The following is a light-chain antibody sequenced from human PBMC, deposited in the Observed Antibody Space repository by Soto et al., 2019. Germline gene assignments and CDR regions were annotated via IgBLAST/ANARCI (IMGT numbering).Light chain of an antibody. Sequence: EIVLTQSPATLSLSPGERATLSCRASQSLSRYLAWYQQKPGQAPRLLIYDASNRATGIPARFSGSGSGTDFTLTISSLETEDLAVYYCQQRSNWPRTFGQGTKVDIK. J-gene: IGKJ1*01. CDR1: QSLSRY. V-gene: IGKV3-11*01. CDR2: DAS. CDR3: QQRSNWPRT.